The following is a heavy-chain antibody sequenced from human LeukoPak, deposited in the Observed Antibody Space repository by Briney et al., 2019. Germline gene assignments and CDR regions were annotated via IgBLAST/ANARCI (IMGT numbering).Heavy chain of an antibody. CDR1: GYTFTSYD. CDR2: MNPNSGNT. J-gene: IGHJ4*02. CDR3: ARGRFLEWLLSDGDY. V-gene: IGHV1-8*01. Sequence: GASVKVSCKASGYTFTSYDINWVRQATGQGLEWMGWMNPNSGNTGYAQKFQGRVTMTRNTSISTAYMELSSLRSEDTAVYYCARGRFLEWLLSDGDYWGQETLVTVSS. D-gene: IGHD3-3*01.